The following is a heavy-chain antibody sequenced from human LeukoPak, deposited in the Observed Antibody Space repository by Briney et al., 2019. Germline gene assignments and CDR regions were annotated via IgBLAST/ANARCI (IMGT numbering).Heavy chain of an antibody. V-gene: IGHV6-1*01. CDR1: GDSVSSNSAA. D-gene: IGHD1-26*01. CDR2: TYYRSRQYN. J-gene: IGHJ4*02. Sequence: SQTLSLTCAISGDSVSSNSAAWNWIRQSPSRGLEWLGSTYYRSRQYNDYAASVIGRITINPDTSRNQFSLQLNSVTPEDTALYYCARGGRYSFDYWGQGTLVTVSS. CDR3: ARGGRYSFDY.